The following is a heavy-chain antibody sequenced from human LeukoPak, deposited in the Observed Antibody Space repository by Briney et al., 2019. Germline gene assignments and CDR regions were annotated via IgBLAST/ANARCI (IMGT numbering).Heavy chain of an antibody. CDR2: ISWNSGSI. D-gene: IGHD3-9*01. Sequence: GGSLRLSCAASGFTFDDYAMHRVRQAPGKGLEWVSGISWNSGSIGYADSVKGRFTISRDNAKNSLYLQMNSLRAEDTAVYYCAKDPSNGYYDTGPGFDPWGQGTLVTVSS. CDR1: GFTFDDYA. CDR3: AKDPSNGYYDTGPGFDP. J-gene: IGHJ5*02. V-gene: IGHV3-9*01.